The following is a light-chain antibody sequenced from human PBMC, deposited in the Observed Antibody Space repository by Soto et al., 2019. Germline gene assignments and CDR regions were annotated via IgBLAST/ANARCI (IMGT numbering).Light chain of an antibody. CDR2: GAS. V-gene: IGKV3-15*01. J-gene: IGKJ1*01. CDR3: QQYNNCPVT. Sequence: EIVMTQSPATLSVSPGERDTLSCRASQSVSSNLAWYQQKPGQAPRLLIYGASTRATGIPARFSGSGSGTEFTLTISSLQSEDFAVYYCQQYNNCPVTFGQGTKVEIK. CDR1: QSVSSN.